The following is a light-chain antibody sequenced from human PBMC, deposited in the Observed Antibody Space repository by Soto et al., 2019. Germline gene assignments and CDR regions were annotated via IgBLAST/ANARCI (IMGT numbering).Light chain of an antibody. V-gene: IGLV2-14*01. Sequence: QSALTQPASVSGALGQSITISCTGTSSDSGGYKYVSWYQQHPGKAPKLRIFEVSNRPSGVSDRFSGSNSGNTASLTISGLQAEDEADYYCTSYSRYRVLVFGGWTKVNV. J-gene: IGLJ3*02. CDR1: SSDSGGYKY. CDR3: TSYSRYRVLV. CDR2: EVS.